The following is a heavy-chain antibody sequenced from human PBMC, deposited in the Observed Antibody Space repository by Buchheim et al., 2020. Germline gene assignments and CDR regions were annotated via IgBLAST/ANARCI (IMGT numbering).Heavy chain of an antibody. CDR3: ASGWNAIDY. J-gene: IGHJ4*02. D-gene: IGHD1-1*01. Sequence: QLQLQESGPGLVKPSETLSLTCNVSGGSISSSSFYWGWKRQPPGKGLEWIGSLYNSGSTYYNSSLKSRVTISLQTSQNQFSLRLTSVTAADTAVYYCASGWNAIDYWGQGTL. CDR2: LYNSGST. V-gene: IGHV4-39*01. CDR1: GGSISSSSFY.